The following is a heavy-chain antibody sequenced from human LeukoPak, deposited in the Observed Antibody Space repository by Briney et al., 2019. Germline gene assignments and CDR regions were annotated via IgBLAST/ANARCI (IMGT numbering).Heavy chain of an antibody. CDR1: GFTFSSYG. Sequence: HSGGSLRLSCAASGFTFSSYGMHWFRQAPGKGLEWVAVISYDGSNKYYADPVKGRFTISRDNSKNTLYLQMNSLGAEDTAVYYCAKESSGYYLYFDYWGQGTLVTVSS. V-gene: IGHV3-30*18. CDR2: ISYDGSNK. D-gene: IGHD3-22*01. J-gene: IGHJ4*02. CDR3: AKESSGYYLYFDY.